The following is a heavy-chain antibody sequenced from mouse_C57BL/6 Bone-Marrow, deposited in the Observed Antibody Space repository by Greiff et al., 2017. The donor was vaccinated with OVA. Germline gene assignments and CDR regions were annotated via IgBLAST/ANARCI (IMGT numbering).Heavy chain of an antibody. V-gene: IGHV5-16*01. CDR2: INYDGSST. D-gene: IGHD2-4*01. CDR3: ARRREYDYEDFDY. J-gene: IGHJ2*01. CDR1: GFTFSDYY. Sequence: EVNVVESEGGLVQPGSSMKLSCTASGFTFSDYYMAWVRQVPEKGLEWVANINYDGSSTYYLDSLKSRFIISRDNAKNILYLQMSSLKSEDTATYYCARRREYDYEDFDYWGQGTTLTVSS.